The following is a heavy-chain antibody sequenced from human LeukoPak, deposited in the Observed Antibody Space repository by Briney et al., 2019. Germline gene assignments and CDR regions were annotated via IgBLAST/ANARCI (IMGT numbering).Heavy chain of an antibody. Sequence: GGSLRLSCAASGFTVRSYWMVWVRQAPGKGLEWVASIDEHGFKTYYAASVTGRFTISKDTAKNSLDLQMNSLRAEDTAVYYCARDGITCTRDYWGQGALVTVSS. V-gene: IGHV3-7*01. D-gene: IGHD1-7*01. J-gene: IGHJ4*02. CDR1: GFTVRSYW. CDR2: IDEHGFKT. CDR3: ARDGITCTRDY.